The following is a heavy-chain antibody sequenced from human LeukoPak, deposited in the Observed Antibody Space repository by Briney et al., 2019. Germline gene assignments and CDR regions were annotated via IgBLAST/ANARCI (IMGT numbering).Heavy chain of an antibody. CDR3: AKDGNWARFED. J-gene: IGHJ4*02. CDR2: ITSRSTT. Sequence: GGSLRLSCAASGFTFSSYEMNWVRQAPGKGLEWVSGITSRSTTYYADSVKGRFTISRDNSKNMVWLQINSPTAEDTATYYCAKDGNWARFEDWGQGTLVTVSS. V-gene: IGHV3-23*01. D-gene: IGHD7-27*01. CDR1: GFTFSSYE.